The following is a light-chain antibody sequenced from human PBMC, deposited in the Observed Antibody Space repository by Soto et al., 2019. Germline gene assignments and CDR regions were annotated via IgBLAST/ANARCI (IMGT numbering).Light chain of an antibody. CDR2: DVS. Sequence: QSVLTQPASVSGSPGQSITISCTGTSSDVGGYNYVSWYQQHPGKAPKLMIYDVSNRPSGVSNRFSGSKSGNTASLTISGLQAENEADYYSSSYTSSSTLEGVFGTGTKLTVL. J-gene: IGLJ1*01. CDR3: SSYTSSSTLEGV. V-gene: IGLV2-14*01. CDR1: SSDVGGYNY.